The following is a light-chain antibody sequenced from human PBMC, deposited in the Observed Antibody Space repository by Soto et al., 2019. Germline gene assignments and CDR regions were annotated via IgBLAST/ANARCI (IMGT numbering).Light chain of an antibody. J-gene: IGKJ3*01. CDR2: EAS. V-gene: IGKV3-11*01. CDR1: QSVSSH. Sequence: EILLTQSPFTLALSPGERATLSCRASQSVSSHLTWYQQKPGQAPRLLIYEASSRATGIPARFSGSGSGTDFTLTISSLEPEDFEVYYCQQRTNWPLTFGPGTKVDIK. CDR3: QQRTNWPLT.